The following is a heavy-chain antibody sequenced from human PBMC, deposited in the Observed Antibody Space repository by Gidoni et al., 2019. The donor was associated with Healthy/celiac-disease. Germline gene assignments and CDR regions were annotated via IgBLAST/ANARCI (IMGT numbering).Heavy chain of an antibody. D-gene: IGHD6-13*01. CDR3: ARGHLSSIAAAGTYRAFDI. V-gene: IGHV4-34*01. CDR1: GGSFSGYY. CDR2: INHSGST. Sequence: QVQLQQWGAGLLKPSETLSLTCAVYGGSFSGYYWSWIRQPPGKGLEWIGEINHSGSTNYNPSLKSRVTISVDTSKNQFSLKLSSVTAADTAVYYCARGHLSSIAAAGTYRAFDIWGQGTMVTVSS. J-gene: IGHJ3*02.